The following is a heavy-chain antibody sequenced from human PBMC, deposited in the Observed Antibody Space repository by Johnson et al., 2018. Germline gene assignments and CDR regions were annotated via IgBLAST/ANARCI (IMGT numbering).Heavy chain of an antibody. V-gene: IGHV3-13*01. D-gene: IGHD5-18*01. CDR3: SRAGQLWVEDGMEV. CDR1: GFSLSTYD. Sequence: VQLVESGGGVVQPGGSLRLSCAPSGFSLSTYDIHWVRQAAGKGLEWVSGLADAGDKTYSDSVRGRFTIFREKGENSVSLQMNSLRAGETAVYYWSRAGQLWVEDGMEVWGQGTTVIVSS. CDR2: LADAGDK. J-gene: IGHJ6*02.